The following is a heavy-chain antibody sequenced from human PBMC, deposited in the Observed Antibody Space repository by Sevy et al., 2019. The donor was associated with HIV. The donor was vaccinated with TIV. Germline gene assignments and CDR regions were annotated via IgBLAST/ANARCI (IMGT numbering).Heavy chain of an antibody. J-gene: IGHJ6*02. Sequence: GGSLRLSCAASGFTFSSYAMHWVRQAPGKGLEWEAVISYDGSNKYYADSVKRRFTISRDNSKNTLYLQMNSLRAEDTAVYYCARDGSSSSKRELYYYYGMDVWGQGTTVTVSS. D-gene: IGHD6-13*01. CDR2: ISYDGSNK. V-gene: IGHV3-30-3*01. CDR1: GFTFSSYA. CDR3: ARDGSSSSKRELYYYYGMDV.